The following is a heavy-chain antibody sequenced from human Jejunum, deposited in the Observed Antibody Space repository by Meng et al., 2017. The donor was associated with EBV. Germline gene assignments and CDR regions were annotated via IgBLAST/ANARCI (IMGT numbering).Heavy chain of an antibody. CDR1: GDSIDSRNW. CDR2: IYYSGST. Sequence: QGRRQVSGPGLVKPSGALSLTCAVSGDSIDSRNWWSWVRQSPERGLEWIGEIYYSGSTNYNPSLKSRVTILVDRSENHFSLHLSSVTAADTAVYYCVRGGDYCLVYWGQGTLVTVSS. J-gene: IGHJ4*02. D-gene: IGHD2-21*02. V-gene: IGHV4-4*02. CDR3: VRGGDYCLVY.